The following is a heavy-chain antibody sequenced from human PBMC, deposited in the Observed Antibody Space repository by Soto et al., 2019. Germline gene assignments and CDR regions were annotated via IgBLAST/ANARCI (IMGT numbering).Heavy chain of an antibody. CDR3: ARSHYYGSGSYWSWFDP. J-gene: IGHJ5*02. CDR2: IYYSGST. D-gene: IGHD3-10*01. Sequence: SETLSLTCTVSGGSISSGDYYWSWIRQPPGKGLEWIGYIYYSGSTYYNPSLKSRVTISVDTSKNQFSPKLSSVTAADTAVYYCARSHYYGSGSYWSWFDPWGQGTLVTVSS. V-gene: IGHV4-30-4*01. CDR1: GGSISSGDYY.